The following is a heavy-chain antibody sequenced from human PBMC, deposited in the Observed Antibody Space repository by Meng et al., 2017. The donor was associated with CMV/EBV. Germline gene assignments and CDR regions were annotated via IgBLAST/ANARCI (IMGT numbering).Heavy chain of an antibody. J-gene: IGHJ4*02. D-gene: IGHD2-21*01. CDR2: IYGSGNT. Sequence: SGLRLIQTAVTLRLSCTPSGFSVSSNYMSWVRQAPGKGLEWISIIYGSGNTYYGDSVKGRFTISRDNSKNTLYLQMNSLRAEDTAVYYCAREIPQAWGYWGQGTLVTVSS. CDR3: AREIPQAWGY. CDR1: GFSVSSNY. V-gene: IGHV3-66*01.